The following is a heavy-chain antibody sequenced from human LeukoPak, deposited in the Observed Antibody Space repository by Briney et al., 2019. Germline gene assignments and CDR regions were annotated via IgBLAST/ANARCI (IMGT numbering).Heavy chain of an antibody. V-gene: IGHV3-23*01. CDR1: RFTFRNYG. CDR2: ISGSGADT. D-gene: IGHD5-18*01. Sequence: TGESLRLSCAASRFTFRNYGMTWVRQAPGKGLEWVSAISGSGADTYYADSVKGRFTISRDNSKNTLYLQMDSLSAEDTAVYYCVKVDTWGQGTLVTVSS. CDR3: VKVDT. J-gene: IGHJ4*02.